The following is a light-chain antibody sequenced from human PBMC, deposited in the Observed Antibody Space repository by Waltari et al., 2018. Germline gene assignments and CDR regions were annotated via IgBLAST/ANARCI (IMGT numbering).Light chain of an antibody. CDR3: SSYTSSSTVV. J-gene: IGLJ2*01. V-gene: IGLV2-14*01. Sequence: GSPGQSITISCTGTSSDVGGYNYVSWYQQHPGKAPKLMIYEVSNRPSGVSNRFSGSKSGNTASLTISGLQAEDEADYYCSSYTSSSTVVFGGGTKLTVL. CDR2: EVS. CDR1: SSDVGGYNY.